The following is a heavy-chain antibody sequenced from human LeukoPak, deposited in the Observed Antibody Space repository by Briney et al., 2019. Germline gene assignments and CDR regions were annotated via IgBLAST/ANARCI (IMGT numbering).Heavy chain of an antibody. CDR3: ARLGDVQVNGGTLDY. CDR1: GGSISSSSYY. V-gene: IGHV4-39*02. Sequence: PSETLSLTCTVSGGSISSSSYYWGWIRQPPGKGLEWIGSIFYTGESKNSPSLGGRVSISVDTSKNHFLLKLTSVTVADTAVYFCARLGDVQVNGGTLDYWGRGILVTVSS. J-gene: IGHJ4*02. D-gene: IGHD3-16*01. CDR2: IFYTGES.